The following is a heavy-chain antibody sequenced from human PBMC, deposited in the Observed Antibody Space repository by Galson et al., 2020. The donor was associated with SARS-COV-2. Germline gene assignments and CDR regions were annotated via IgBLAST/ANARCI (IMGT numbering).Heavy chain of an antibody. CDR1: GGSISSSSYY. J-gene: IGHJ5*02. CDR2: IYYSGST. D-gene: IGHD3-9*01. V-gene: IGHV4-39*01. CDR3: ARRYYDILTGYWESFDP. Sequence: SETLSLTCTVSGGSISSSSYYWGWIRQPPGKGLEWIGSIYYSGSTYYNPSLKSRVTISVDTSKNQFSLKLSSVTAADTAVYYCARRYYDILTGYWESFDPWGQGTLVTVSS.